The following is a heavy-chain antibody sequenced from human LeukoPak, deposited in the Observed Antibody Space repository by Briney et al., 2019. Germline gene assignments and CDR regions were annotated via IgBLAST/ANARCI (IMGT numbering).Heavy chain of an antibody. D-gene: IGHD3-22*01. CDR1: GFTLSSYG. CDR3: AKEGSYYDSSGYFGIDY. Sequence: GGSLRLSCAASGFTLSSYGMNWVRQAPGKGLEWVSGISGSGGSTYYADSVKGRFTISRDNSKNTLYLQMNSLRAEDTAVYYCAKEGSYYDSSGYFGIDYWGQGTLVTVSS. CDR2: ISGSGGST. V-gene: IGHV3-23*01. J-gene: IGHJ4*02.